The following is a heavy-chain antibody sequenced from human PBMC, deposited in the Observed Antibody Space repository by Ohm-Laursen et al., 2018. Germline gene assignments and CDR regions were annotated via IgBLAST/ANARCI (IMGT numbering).Heavy chain of an antibody. V-gene: IGHV3-23*01. CDR1: GFTFSISG. J-gene: IGHJ4*02. CDR2: ISVSGSST. D-gene: IGHD3-22*01. CDR3: AKPRSSGYYLFDY. Sequence: SLRLSCAASGFTFSISGMTWVRQAPGKGLEWVSGISVSGSSTDYADSVKGRFTISRDNSKNTLYLQMNSLRPEDTAVYYCAKPRSSGYYLFDYWGQGTLVTVSS.